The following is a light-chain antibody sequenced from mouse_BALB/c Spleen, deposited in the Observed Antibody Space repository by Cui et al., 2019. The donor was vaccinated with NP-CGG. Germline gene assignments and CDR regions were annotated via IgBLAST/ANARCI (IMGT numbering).Light chain of an antibody. CDR2: GTR. CDR1: PGAVTASNY. V-gene: IGLV1*01. Sequence: QAVVTQESALPTPPVETVTLTCRSRPGAVTASNYANWVQEKPDHLFTGLIGGTRNRAPGVPARFSGALIGDKAALTITGAQTEDEAIYFCALWYSNHWVFGGGTKLTVL. CDR3: ALWYSNHWV. J-gene: IGLJ1*01.